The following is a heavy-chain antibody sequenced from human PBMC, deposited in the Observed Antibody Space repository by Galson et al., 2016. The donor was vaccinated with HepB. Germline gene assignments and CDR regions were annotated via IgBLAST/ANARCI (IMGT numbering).Heavy chain of an antibody. CDR3: ARGPWNYDYNEGMDL. CDR2: ISNHNGNT. V-gene: IGHV1-18*01. CDR1: GYTFVNTG. J-gene: IGHJ6*02. D-gene: IGHD1-7*01. Sequence: SVKVSCKASGYTFVNTGLNWVRQAPGQGLEWLGWISNHNGNTRYLQKHQGRLTLTTDTSTSTAYMELRSLRSNDTAVYYCARGPWNYDYNEGMDLWGHGTVVTVPS.